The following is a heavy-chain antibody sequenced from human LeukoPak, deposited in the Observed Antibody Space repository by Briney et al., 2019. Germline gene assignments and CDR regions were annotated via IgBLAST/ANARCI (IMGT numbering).Heavy chain of an antibody. Sequence: PSETLSLTCAVYGGSFSGYYWSWIRQPPGKGLEWIGEINHSGSTNYNPSLKSRVTISVDTSKNQFSLKLSSVTAADTAVYYRARTYYDFWSGTQNFDYWGQGTLVTVSS. CDR1: GGSFSGYY. V-gene: IGHV4-34*01. J-gene: IGHJ4*02. D-gene: IGHD3-3*01. CDR3: ARTYYDFWSGTQNFDY. CDR2: INHSGST.